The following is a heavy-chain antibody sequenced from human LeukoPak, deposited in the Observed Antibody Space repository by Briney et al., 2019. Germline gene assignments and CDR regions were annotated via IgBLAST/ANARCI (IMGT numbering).Heavy chain of an antibody. D-gene: IGHD6-19*01. Sequence: GGSLRLSCAASGFTFSSYAMSWVRQAPGKGLEWVPAISGSGGSTYYADSVKGRFTISRDNSKNTLYLQMNSLRAEDTAVYYCAKAEGGSGWYGGYYFDYWGQGTLVTVSS. J-gene: IGHJ4*02. CDR3: AKAEGGSGWYGGYYFDY. CDR2: ISGSGGST. V-gene: IGHV3-23*01. CDR1: GFTFSSYA.